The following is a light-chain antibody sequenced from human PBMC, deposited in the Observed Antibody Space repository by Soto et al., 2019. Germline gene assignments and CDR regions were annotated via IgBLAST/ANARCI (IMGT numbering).Light chain of an antibody. CDR1: SSDIGNYNF. V-gene: IGLV2-14*01. CDR2: EVS. Sequence: QSALTQPASVSGSPGQSITISCTGTSSDIGNYNFVSWYQQHPGKVPKLLIYEVSNRPPGISNRFSGSKSVNTASLTISGLQAEDEGDYFCSSYSSSSTLEVFGGGTKLTVL. CDR3: SSYSSSSTLEV. J-gene: IGLJ3*02.